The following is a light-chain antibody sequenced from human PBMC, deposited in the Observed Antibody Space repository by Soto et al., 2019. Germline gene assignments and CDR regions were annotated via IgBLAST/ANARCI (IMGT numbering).Light chain of an antibody. CDR2: DAS. CDR1: QSISRW. Sequence: DIQMTQSPSTLSASVGDRFTITCRASQSISRWLGWYEQKPGKAPKLLXYDASSLESGVPSRCSGSGSGTDFTLTISCLQSEDFETYYCQQYYSYPFTFGQGTRLEIK. CDR3: QQYYSYPFT. V-gene: IGKV1-5*01. J-gene: IGKJ5*01.